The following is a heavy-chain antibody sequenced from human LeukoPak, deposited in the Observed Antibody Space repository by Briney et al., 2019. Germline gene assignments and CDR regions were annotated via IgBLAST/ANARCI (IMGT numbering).Heavy chain of an antibody. J-gene: IGHJ6*02. Sequence: GGSLRLSCAASGFTLSSNYMSWVRQAPGKGLEWVSVIYSGGSTYYTDPVKCRFTISRDNSKNTLYLQMNSLRAEDTAVYYCARVKSSSWSYYYYYGMDVWGQGTTVTVSS. CDR2: IYSGGST. CDR3: ARVKSSSWSYYYYYGMDV. D-gene: IGHD6-13*01. V-gene: IGHV3-53*01. CDR1: GFTLSSNY.